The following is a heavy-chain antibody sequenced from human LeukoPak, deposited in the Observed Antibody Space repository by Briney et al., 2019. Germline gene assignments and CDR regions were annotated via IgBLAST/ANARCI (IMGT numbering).Heavy chain of an antibody. CDR2: ISSSGSTI. CDR1: GFTFSDYY. D-gene: IGHD3-3*01. V-gene: IGHV3-11*01. J-gene: IGHJ4*02. CDR3: ASMSGNFWSGYYTDY. Sequence: GGSLRLSCAASGFTFSDYYMSWIRQAPGKGLEWVSYISSSGSTIYYADSVKGRFTISRDNAKNSLYLQMNSLRAEDTAVYYCASMSGNFWSGYYTDYWGQGTLVTVSS.